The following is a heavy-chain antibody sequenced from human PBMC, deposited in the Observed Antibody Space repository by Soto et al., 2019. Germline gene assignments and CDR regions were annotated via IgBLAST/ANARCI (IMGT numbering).Heavy chain of an antibody. Sequence: PGESLKISCKGSGYSFTSYWISWVRQMPGKGLEWMGRIDPSDSYTNYSPSFQGHVTISADKSISTAYLQWSSLKASDTAMYYCARSAAGMTYYYYGMDVWGQGTTVTVSS. V-gene: IGHV5-10-1*01. CDR2: IDPSDSYT. CDR1: GYSFTSYW. CDR3: ARSAAGMTYYYYGMDV. J-gene: IGHJ6*02. D-gene: IGHD6-13*01.